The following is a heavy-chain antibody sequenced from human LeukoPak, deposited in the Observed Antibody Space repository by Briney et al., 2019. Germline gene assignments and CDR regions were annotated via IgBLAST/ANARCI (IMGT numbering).Heavy chain of an antibody. CDR2: ISYDSSYI. J-gene: IGHJ3*02. CDR1: GFTFSIYT. CDR3: AREGSDAFDI. V-gene: IGHV3-21*01. Sequence: PGGSLRLSCAASGFTFSIYTMNCVRQAPGKGLVWVSYISYDSSYIYYADSVKRRFTISRDNAKHSLYLQMNSLRAEDTPVYYCAREGSDAFDICGQGTMVTVSS.